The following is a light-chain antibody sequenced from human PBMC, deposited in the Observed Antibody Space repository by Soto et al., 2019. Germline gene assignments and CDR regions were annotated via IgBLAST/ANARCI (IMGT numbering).Light chain of an antibody. J-gene: IGLJ1*01. CDR2: EVS. Sequence: QSALTQPASVSGSPGQSISISCTGTSSDVGIYDYVSWYQHHPGKAPKLIIYEVSNRPSGVSNRFSGSKSGNTASLTISGLQAEDEADYYCSSYTTSSTRVFGTGTKVTVL. CDR3: SSYTTSSTRV. CDR1: SSDVGIYDY. V-gene: IGLV2-14*01.